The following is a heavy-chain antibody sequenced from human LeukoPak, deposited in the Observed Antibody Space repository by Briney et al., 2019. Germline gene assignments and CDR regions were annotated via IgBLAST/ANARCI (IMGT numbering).Heavy chain of an antibody. CDR2: INPNSGGT. CDR3: ARGCYDILTGYYGAAFDI. D-gene: IGHD3-9*01. V-gene: IGHV1-2*02. J-gene: IGHJ3*02. Sequence: EASVKVSCKTSGYTFTGYCMHWVRQAPGQGLEWMGWINPNSGGTNYAQKFQGRVTMTRDTSISTAYMELSRLRSDDTAVYYCARGCYDILTGYYGAAFDIWGQGTMVTVSS. CDR1: GYTFTGYC.